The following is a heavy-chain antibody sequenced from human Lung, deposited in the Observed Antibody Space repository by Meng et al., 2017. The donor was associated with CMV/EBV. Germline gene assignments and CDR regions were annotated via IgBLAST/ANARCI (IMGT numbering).Heavy chain of an antibody. CDR3: AMYCSGGSCYSGSYDF. Sequence: SCAASGFTFSSYGMHWVRQAPGKGLEWVAFIRYDGSNKYYADSVKGRFTISRDNSKNTLYLHMNSLRAEDTAVYYCAMYCSGGSCYSGSYDFWGQGTMVTVSS. V-gene: IGHV3-30*02. J-gene: IGHJ4*01. D-gene: IGHD2-15*01. CDR2: IRYDGSNK. CDR1: GFTFSSYG.